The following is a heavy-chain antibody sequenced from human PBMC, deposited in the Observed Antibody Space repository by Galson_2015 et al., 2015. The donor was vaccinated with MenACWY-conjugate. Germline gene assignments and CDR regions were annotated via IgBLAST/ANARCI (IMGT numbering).Heavy chain of an antibody. CDR3: SRVRGTTGTDS. CDR1: GDSISSNSYS. D-gene: IGHD1-1*01. J-gene: IGHJ4*02. Sequence: ATLSLTCTVSGDSISSNSYSWGWVRQPPGQGLEWIGPSYSSGNTHYNPSLKSRVTISVDTSENQFSLKLTSVTTADTAVYYCSRVRGTTGTDSWGQGTLVSVSS. V-gene: IGHV4-39*07. CDR2: SYSSGNT.